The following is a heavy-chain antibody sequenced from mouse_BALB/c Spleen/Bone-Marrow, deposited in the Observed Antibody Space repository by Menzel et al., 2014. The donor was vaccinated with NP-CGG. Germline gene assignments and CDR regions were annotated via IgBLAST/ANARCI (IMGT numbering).Heavy chain of an antibody. CDR2: ISNGGGTT. D-gene: IGHD1-2*01. V-gene: IGHV5-12-2*01. CDR1: GFTFSNYT. CDR3: ARRYDYGYGPFAY. J-gene: IGHJ3*01. Sequence: EVKLVESGGGLVQPGGSLKLSCAASGFTFSNYTMSWIRQTPEKRLEWVAYISNGGGTTYYPDTVKGRFTISRDNAKNTLYLQMSSLKSEDTAMYYSARRYDYGYGPFAYWGQGTLVTVSA.